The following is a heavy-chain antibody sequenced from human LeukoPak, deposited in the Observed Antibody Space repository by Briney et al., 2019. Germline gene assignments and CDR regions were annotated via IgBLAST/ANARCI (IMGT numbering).Heavy chain of an antibody. CDR1: GGSISSYY. CDR2: IYYSGST. D-gene: IGHD5-18*01. CDR3: VRHLTGYSYGFGAFDI. Sequence: PSETLSLTRTVSGGSISSYYWSWVRQPPGKGLEWIGYIYYSGSTNYNPSLKSRVTMSVDTSKNQFSLKLSSVTAADTAVYYCVRHLTGYSYGFGAFDIWGQGTMVTVSS. V-gene: IGHV4-59*01. J-gene: IGHJ3*02.